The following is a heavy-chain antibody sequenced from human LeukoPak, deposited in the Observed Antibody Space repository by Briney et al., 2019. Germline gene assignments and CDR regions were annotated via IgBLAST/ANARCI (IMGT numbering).Heavy chain of an antibody. J-gene: IGHJ4*02. D-gene: IGHD5-12*01. Sequence: GGSLRLSCAASGFIVSGDFMSWVRQAPGKGLEWVSVIYSDGSTYYADSVKGRFTISRDNSKNTLDLQMTGLRAEDTAVYYCAKSYNGYESKPDYWGQGTLVTVSS. V-gene: IGHV3-53*01. CDR3: AKSYNGYESKPDY. CDR1: GFIVSGDF. CDR2: IYSDGST.